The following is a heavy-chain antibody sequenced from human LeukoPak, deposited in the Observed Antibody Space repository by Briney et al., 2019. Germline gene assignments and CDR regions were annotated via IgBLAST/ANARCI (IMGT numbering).Heavy chain of an antibody. CDR1: GYTFTSYG. CDR2: ISAYNGNT. D-gene: IGHD2-21*02. V-gene: IGHV1-18*01. CDR3: ASGDRDRRDAFDI. J-gene: IGHJ3*02. Sequence: GESLKISCKGSGYTFTSYGISWVRQAPGQGLEWMGWISAYNGNTNYAQKLQGRVTMTTDTSTSTAYMELRSLRSDDTAVYYCASGDRDRRDAFDIWGQGTMVTVSS.